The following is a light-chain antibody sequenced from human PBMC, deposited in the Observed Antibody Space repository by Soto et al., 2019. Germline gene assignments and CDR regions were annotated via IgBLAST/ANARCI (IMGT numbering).Light chain of an antibody. Sequence: EILMSQSPDSMAVSLGERATIHCESTQSGFHSPNNKNYLAWYPQKPGQPPKLLIYWASTRDSGVPDRFSGGGTGTDVTLTISSLQAEDAAVYYCQQYSTTPWTVGQGTKGDIK. CDR3: QQYSTTPWT. J-gene: IGKJ1*01. V-gene: IGKV4-1*01. CDR1: QSGFHSPNNKNY. CDR2: WAS.